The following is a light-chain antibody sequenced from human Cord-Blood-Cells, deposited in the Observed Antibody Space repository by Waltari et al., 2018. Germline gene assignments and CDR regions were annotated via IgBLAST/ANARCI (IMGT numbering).Light chain of an antibody. CDR3: QQYGSSPPYT. CDR2: GAS. J-gene: IGKJ2*01. CDR1: QSVSSSY. Sequence: EIVLTQSPGTLSLSPGERATLSCRAGQSVSSSYLSWYQQKPGQAPRLLIYGASSRATGIPDRFSGSGSGTYFTLTISRLEPEDFAVYYCQQYGSSPPYTFGQGTKLEIK. V-gene: IGKV3-20*01.